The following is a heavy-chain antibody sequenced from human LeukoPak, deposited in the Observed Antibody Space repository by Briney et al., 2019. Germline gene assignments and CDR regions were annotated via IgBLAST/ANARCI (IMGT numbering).Heavy chain of an antibody. D-gene: IGHD6-19*01. J-gene: IGHJ4*02. Sequence: GGSLRLSCAASGFTFSDFAMNWVRQAPGKGLEWVTAISGNGGSTYYADSVKGRFTISRDNAKNSLYLQMNSLRDEDTAVYYCARDLAVAGTLFDYWGQGTLVTVSS. V-gene: IGHV3-23*01. CDR2: ISGNGGST. CDR1: GFTFSDFA. CDR3: ARDLAVAGTLFDY.